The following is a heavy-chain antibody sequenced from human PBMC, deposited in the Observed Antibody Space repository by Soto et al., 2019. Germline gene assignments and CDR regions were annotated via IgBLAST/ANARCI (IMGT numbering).Heavy chain of an antibody. CDR2: INHSGST. D-gene: IGHD2-2*01. CDR1: GGSFSGYY. J-gene: IGHJ6*02. CDR3: ARPSGSTTHYGMDV. Sequence: LSLTCAVYGGSFSGYYWSWIRQPPGKGLEWIGEINHSGSTNYNPSLKSRVTISVDTSKNQFSLKLSSVTAADTAVYYCARPSGSTTHYGMDVWGQGTTVTVSS. V-gene: IGHV4-34*01.